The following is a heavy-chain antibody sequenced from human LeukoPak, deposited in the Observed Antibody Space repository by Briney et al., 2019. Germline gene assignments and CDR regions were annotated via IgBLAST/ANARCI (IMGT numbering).Heavy chain of an antibody. CDR3: VTAGIAAAGTLDY. Sequence: ASVKVSCKVSGYTLTELSMHWVRQAPGKGLEWMGGFDPEDGETIYAQKFQGRVTMTEDTSTDTAYMELSSLRSEDTAVYYCVTAGIAAAGTLDYWGQGTRVTVSS. J-gene: IGHJ4*02. D-gene: IGHD6-13*01. V-gene: IGHV1-24*01. CDR2: FDPEDGET. CDR1: GYTLTELS.